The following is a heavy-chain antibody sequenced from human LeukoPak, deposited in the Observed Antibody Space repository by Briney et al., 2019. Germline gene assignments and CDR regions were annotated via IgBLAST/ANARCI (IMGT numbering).Heavy chain of an antibody. V-gene: IGHV6-1*01. CDR3: ARDLERSDSKGDLNGFDL. J-gene: IGHJ3*01. CDR1: GDSVSNYNA. D-gene: IGHD3-22*01. Sequence: SQTLSLTCAISGDSVSNYNAWNWIRQSPSRGLEGLGRTLYRSRWYNTYAASVTSRIIINADTSPNLFSLELNSMTPEDTAVLYCARDLERSDSKGDLNGFDLSGQGTVVTVSS. CDR2: TLYRSRWYN.